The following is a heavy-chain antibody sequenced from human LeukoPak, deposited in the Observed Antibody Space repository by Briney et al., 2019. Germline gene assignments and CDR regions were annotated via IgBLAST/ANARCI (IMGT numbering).Heavy chain of an antibody. CDR2: ISFDGNDK. CDR3: ARDWAKSPGVEYYDSSYYGMDV. CDR1: GLTFTNYA. D-gene: IGHD3-22*01. V-gene: IGHV3-30*04. Sequence: PGGSLRLSCAASGLTFTNYAMHWVRQAPGKGLEWVAIISFDGNDKYYADSVKGRFTISRDNSKNTLYLQMNSLRADDTAVYYCARDWAKSPGVEYYDSSYYGMDVWGQGTTVTVSS. J-gene: IGHJ6*02.